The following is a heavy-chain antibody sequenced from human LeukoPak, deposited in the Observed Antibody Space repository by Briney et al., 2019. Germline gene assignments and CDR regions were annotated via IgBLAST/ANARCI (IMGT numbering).Heavy chain of an antibody. V-gene: IGHV3-23*01. CDR2: ISGSGGTT. J-gene: IGHJ1*01. CDR1: GFTFSSYA. D-gene: IGHD3-22*01. CDR3: AKEEGYYYDSGGYYVEYFQH. Sequence: PGGSLRLSCAASGFTFSSYAMSWVRQAPGKGLEWVSAISGSGGTTYYADSVKSRFTFSRDNSKNTLYLQMNSLRAEDTAVYYCAKEEGYYYDSGGYYVEYFQHWGQGTLVTVSS.